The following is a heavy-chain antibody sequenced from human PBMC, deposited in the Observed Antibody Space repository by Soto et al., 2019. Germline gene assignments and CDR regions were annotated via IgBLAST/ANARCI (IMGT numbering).Heavy chain of an antibody. V-gene: IGHV3-23*01. CDR1: GFTINTHA. Sequence: GGSLRLSCAASGFTINTHAMTWVRQAPGKGLEWVSAFSGRSGDTYYAASVKGRFTISGDNSKNTVILEMNNLRAEDTAVYYCARDSSAWPNYFDSWGQGSQVTVSS. CDR2: FSGRSGDT. CDR3: ARDSSAWPNYFDS. D-gene: IGHD6-19*01. J-gene: IGHJ4*02.